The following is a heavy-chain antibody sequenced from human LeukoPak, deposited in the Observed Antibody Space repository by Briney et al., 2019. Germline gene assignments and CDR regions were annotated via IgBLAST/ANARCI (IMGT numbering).Heavy chain of an antibody. CDR3: ARDIGDSGSLPDY. V-gene: IGHV3-21*01. CDR1: GFTFSSYS. CDR2: ISSSSSYI. J-gene: IGHJ4*02. Sequence: KTGGSLRLSCAASGFTFSSYSMNWVRQAPGKGLEWVSSISSSSSYIYYADSVKGRFTISRDNAKNSLYLQMNSLRAEDTAVYYCARDIGDSGSLPDYWGQGTLVTVSS. D-gene: IGHD3-10*01.